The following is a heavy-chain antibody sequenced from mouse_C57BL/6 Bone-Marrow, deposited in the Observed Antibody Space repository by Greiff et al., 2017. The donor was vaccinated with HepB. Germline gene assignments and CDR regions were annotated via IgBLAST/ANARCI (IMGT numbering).Heavy chain of an antibody. CDR3: ARGTTVPSPFAY. V-gene: IGHV1-69*01. J-gene: IGHJ3*01. Sequence: QVQLQQSGAELVMPGASVKLSCKASGYTFTSYWMHWVKQRPGQGLEWIGEIDPSDSYTNYNQKFKGKSTLTVDKSSSTAYMQLSSLTSEDSAVYYCARGTTVPSPFAYWGQGTLVTVSA. D-gene: IGHD1-1*01. CDR1: GYTFTSYW. CDR2: IDPSDSYT.